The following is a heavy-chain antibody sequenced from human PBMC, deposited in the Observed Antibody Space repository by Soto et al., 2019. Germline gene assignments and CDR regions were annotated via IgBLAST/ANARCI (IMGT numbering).Heavy chain of an antibody. CDR2: ISSSSSYI. D-gene: IGHD3-10*01. CDR3: AREPTNNYYGSFPSST. CDR1: GSTFSSYS. Sequence: PGGXLGLSCAASGSTFSSYSMNWVRPAPGKGLEWVSSISSSSSYIYYADSVKGRFTISRDNAKNSLYLQMNSLRAEDTAVYYCAREPTNNYYGSFPSSTWGQGTLVTVSS. J-gene: IGHJ4*02. V-gene: IGHV3-21*01.